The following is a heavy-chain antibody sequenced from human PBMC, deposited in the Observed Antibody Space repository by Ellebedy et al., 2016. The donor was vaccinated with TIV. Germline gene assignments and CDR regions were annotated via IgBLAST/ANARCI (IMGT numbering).Heavy chain of an antibody. CDR2: IYTSGST. Sequence: SETLSLXXTVSGGSISSYYWSWIRQPAGKGLEWIGRIYTSGSTNYNPSLKSRVTMSVDTSKNQFSLKLSSVTAADTAVYYCARHRSWYDGSGYSGWYFDLWGRGTLVTVSS. D-gene: IGHD3-22*01. CDR1: GGSISSYY. J-gene: IGHJ2*01. V-gene: IGHV4-4*07. CDR3: ARHRSWYDGSGYSGWYFDL.